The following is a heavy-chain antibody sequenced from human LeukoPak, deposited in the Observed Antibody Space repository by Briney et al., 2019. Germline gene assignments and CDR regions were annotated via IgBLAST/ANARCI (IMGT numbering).Heavy chain of an antibody. J-gene: IGHJ4*02. CDR1: GYTFTGYY. V-gene: IGHV1-2*02. Sequence: ASVKVSCKASGYTFTGYYMHWVRQAPGQGLEWMGWINPNSGGTNYAQKFQGRVTMTRDTSISTAYMEQSRLRSDDTAVYYCAVGYSSGYHYFDYWGQGTLVTVSS. D-gene: IGHD6-19*01. CDR3: AVGYSSGYHYFDY. CDR2: INPNSGGT.